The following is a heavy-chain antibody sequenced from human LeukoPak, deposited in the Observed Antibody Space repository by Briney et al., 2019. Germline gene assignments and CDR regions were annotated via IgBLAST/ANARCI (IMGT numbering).Heavy chain of an antibody. D-gene: IGHD2-8*01. Sequence: SETLSLTCTVSGGSISSYYWSWIRQPPGKGLEWIGYIYYSGSTNYNPSLKSRVTISVDTSKNQFSLKLSSVTGADTAVYYCARGFHKFTNGYWGQGTLVTVSS. CDR2: IYYSGST. J-gene: IGHJ4*02. V-gene: IGHV4-59*01. CDR1: GGSISSYY. CDR3: ARGFHKFTNGY.